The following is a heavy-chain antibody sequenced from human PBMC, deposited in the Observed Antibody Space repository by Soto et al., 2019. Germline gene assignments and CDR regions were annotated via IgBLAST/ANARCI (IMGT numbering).Heavy chain of an antibody. V-gene: IGHV3-74*01. CDR2: INSDGRST. Sequence: TGGSLRLSWAASGFTFSSFWMHWVRQAPGKGLVWVSRINSDGRSTSYADSVKGQFTISRDNAKNTLYLQMNSLRAEDTAVYYCARDPLAAAGTDNNWFDPWGQGTLVTVSS. J-gene: IGHJ5*02. CDR3: ARDPLAAAGTDNNWFDP. CDR1: GFTFSSFW. D-gene: IGHD6-13*01.